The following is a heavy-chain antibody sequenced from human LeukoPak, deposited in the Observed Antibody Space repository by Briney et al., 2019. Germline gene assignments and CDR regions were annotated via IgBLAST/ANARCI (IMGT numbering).Heavy chain of an antibody. Sequence: GGSLRLSCAASGFTFSSYGMHWVRQAPGKGLEWVAVIWYDGSNKYYADSVKGRFTISRDYPMNTLYLQMSSLRAEDTAVYYCAKVYYYDSSGYYPLFDYWGQGTLVTVSS. V-gene: IGHV3-33*06. D-gene: IGHD3-22*01. CDR3: AKVYYYDSSGYYPLFDY. CDR2: IWYDGSNK. J-gene: IGHJ4*02. CDR1: GFTFSSYG.